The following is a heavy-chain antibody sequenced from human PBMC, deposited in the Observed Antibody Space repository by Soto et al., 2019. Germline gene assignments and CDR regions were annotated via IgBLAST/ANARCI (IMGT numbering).Heavy chain of an antibody. CDR3: AKIYDTSGFYYGGFDY. CDR2: ISYSGSST. Sequence: PGGSLRLSCAASGFTFNNYAMSWVRQAPGKGLEWVSTISYSGSSTYYADSVMGRFTISRDNSKNTLHLQMNSLRAEDTAIYYCAKIYDTSGFYYGGFDYWGQGTLVTVSS. D-gene: IGHD3-22*01. CDR1: GFTFNNYA. J-gene: IGHJ4*02. V-gene: IGHV3-23*01.